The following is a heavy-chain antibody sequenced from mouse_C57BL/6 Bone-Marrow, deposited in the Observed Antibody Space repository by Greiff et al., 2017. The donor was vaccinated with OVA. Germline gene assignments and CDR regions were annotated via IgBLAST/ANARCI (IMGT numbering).Heavy chain of an antibody. CDR1: GYSFTGYY. CDR2: IYPYNGVS. CDR3: ARRGDWDDPLFDY. J-gene: IGHJ2*01. D-gene: IGHD4-1*01. V-gene: IGHV1-31*01. Sequence: VQLQQSGPELVKPGASVKISCKASGYSFTGYYMHWVKQSHGNILDWIGYIYPYNGVSSYNQKFKGKATLTVEKSSSTVYLELSRLTSDDSAVYYCARRGDWDDPLFDYWGQGTTLTVSS.